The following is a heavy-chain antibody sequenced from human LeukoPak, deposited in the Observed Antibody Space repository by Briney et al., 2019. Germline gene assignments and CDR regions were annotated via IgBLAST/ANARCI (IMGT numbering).Heavy chain of an antibody. D-gene: IGHD3-10*01. J-gene: IGHJ4*02. CDR3: AKEVRTRRGYFDY. CDR2: ISWNSGSI. CDR1: GFTFDDYA. V-gene: IGHV3-9*01. Sequence: GGSLRLSCAASGFTFDDYAMHWVRQAPGKGLEWVSGISWNSGSIGYADSVKGRFTISRDNAKNSLYLQMNSLRAEDTALYYCAKEVRTRRGYFDYWGQGTLVTVSS.